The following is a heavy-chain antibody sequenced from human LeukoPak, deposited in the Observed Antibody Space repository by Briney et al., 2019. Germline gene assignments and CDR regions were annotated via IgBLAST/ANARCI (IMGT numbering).Heavy chain of an antibody. V-gene: IGHV1-2*02. D-gene: IGHD6-13*01. Sequence: ASVKVSCNASGYTFTDYYIHWVRQAPGQGLEWMGWINPYSGGTNYAQKFQGRVTITADESTSTAYMELSSLRSDDTAVYYCARDSRIAAAGPFDYWGQGTLVTVSS. CDR2: INPYSGGT. CDR1: GYTFTDYY. CDR3: ARDSRIAAAGPFDY. J-gene: IGHJ4*02.